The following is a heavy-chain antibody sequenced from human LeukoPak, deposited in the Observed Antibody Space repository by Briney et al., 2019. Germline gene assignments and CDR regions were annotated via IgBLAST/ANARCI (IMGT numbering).Heavy chain of an antibody. D-gene: IGHD5-12*01. Sequence: QTGGSLRLSCAASGFTFSSYAMSWVRQAPGRGLEWVSTNSASGGSTYYADSVKGRFTISRDNSENTVYLQMNSLRAEDTAVYYCAKVKWPHFDYWGQGTLVTVSS. CDR2: NSASGGST. CDR1: GFTFSSYA. CDR3: AKVKWPHFDY. J-gene: IGHJ4*02. V-gene: IGHV3-23*01.